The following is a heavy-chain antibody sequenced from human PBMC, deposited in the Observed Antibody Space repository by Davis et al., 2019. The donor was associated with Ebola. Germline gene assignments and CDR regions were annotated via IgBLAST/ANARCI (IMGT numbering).Heavy chain of an antibody. Sequence: GESLKISCAASGFTLSSYGMHWVRQAPGQGLEWMGIINPSGGSTSYAQKFQGRVTMTRDTSTSTAYMEVGSLRSDDTAVYYCARAQFPTTSDHWGQGTLVTVSS. CDR1: GFTLSSYG. J-gene: IGHJ4*02. CDR3: ARAQFPTTSDH. CDR2: INPSGGST. D-gene: IGHD1-1*01. V-gene: IGHV1-46*01.